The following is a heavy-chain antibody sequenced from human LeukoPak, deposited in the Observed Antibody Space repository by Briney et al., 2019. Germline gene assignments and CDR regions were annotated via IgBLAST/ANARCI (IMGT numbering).Heavy chain of an antibody. V-gene: IGHV3-48*01. D-gene: IGHD1-20*01. CDR1: GFPFKSYA. J-gene: IGHJ5*02. CDR2: ISSGVTTE. CDR3: ARFNLGWLDP. Sequence: GGSPRLSCAASGFPFKSYAMSWVRQAPGKGLEWISHISSGVTTEYYADSVKGRFTISRDDAKNSLYLQMDSLRAEDTAVYYCARFNLGWLDPWGQGALVTVSS.